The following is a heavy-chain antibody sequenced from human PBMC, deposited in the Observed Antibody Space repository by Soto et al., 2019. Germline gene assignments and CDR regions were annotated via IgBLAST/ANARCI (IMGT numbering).Heavy chain of an antibody. V-gene: IGHV1-69*13. J-gene: IGHJ6*02. Sequence: SVKVSCKASGGTFSSYAISWVRQAPGQGLEWMGGIIPIFGTANYAQKFQGRVTITADESTSTAYMELSSLRSEDTAVYYCARVEEYCSSTSCYRDYYYHGMDVWGQGTTVTVSS. CDR2: IIPIFGTA. CDR1: GGTFSSYA. CDR3: ARVEEYCSSTSCYRDYYYHGMDV. D-gene: IGHD2-2*01.